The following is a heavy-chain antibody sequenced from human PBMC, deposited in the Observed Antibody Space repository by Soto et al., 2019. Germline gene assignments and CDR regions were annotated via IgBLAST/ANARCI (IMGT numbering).Heavy chain of an antibody. Sequence: GGSPRLSCAASGFTFSSYWMSWVRQAPGKGLEWVANIKQDGSEKYYVDSVKGRFTISRDNAKNSLYLQMNSLRAEDTAVYYCARDRTGGYYDFWSGYPDAFDIWGQGTMVTVSS. CDR2: IKQDGSEK. CDR3: ARDRTGGYYDFWSGYPDAFDI. V-gene: IGHV3-7*03. CDR1: GFTFSSYW. D-gene: IGHD3-3*01. J-gene: IGHJ3*02.